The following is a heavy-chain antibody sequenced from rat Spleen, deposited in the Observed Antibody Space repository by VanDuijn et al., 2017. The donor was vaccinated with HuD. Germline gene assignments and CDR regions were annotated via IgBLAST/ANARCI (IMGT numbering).Heavy chain of an antibody. CDR3: VRQDTSGYSNWFTY. J-gene: IGHJ3*01. V-gene: IGHV5-25*01. Sequence: EVQLVEYGGGLVQPGRSLKLSCAASGFTFSDYDMAWVRQAPTRGLEWVASISPSGGATYYRDSVKGRFTVSRDNAKSTLYLQMDSLRSEDTATYYCVRQDTSGYSNWFTYWGQGTLVTVSS. D-gene: IGHD2-3*01. CDR1: GFTFSDYD. CDR2: ISPSGGAT.